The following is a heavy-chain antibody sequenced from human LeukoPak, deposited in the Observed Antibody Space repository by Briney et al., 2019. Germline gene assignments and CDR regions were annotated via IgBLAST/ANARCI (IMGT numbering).Heavy chain of an antibody. V-gene: IGHV1-46*01. CDR3: ARDLDSLAARGWFDP. Sequence: GASVKVSCTASGYTFTSYYMHWVRQAPGQGLGWMGIINPSGGSTSYAQKFQGRVTMTRDTSTSTVYVELSSLRSEDTAVYYCARDLDSLAARGWFDPWGQGTLVTVSS. D-gene: IGHD3/OR15-3a*01. CDR1: GYTFTSYY. J-gene: IGHJ5*02. CDR2: INPSGGST.